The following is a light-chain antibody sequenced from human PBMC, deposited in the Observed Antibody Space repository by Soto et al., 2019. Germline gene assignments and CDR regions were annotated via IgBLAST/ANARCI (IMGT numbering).Light chain of an antibody. Sequence: QSVLTQPPSASGTPGQRVAISCSGSSSKIGSNYVYWYQQLPGTAPKLHIYTNDQRPSGVPDRFSGSRSGTSASLAISGLRSEDEADYYCVAWDDGLSGWVFGGGTKLTVL. J-gene: IGLJ3*02. V-gene: IGLV1-47*01. CDR2: TND. CDR1: SSKIGSNY. CDR3: VAWDDGLSGWV.